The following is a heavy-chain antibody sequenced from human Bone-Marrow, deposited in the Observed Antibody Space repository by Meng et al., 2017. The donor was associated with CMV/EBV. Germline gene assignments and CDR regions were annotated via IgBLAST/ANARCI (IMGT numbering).Heavy chain of an antibody. CDR3: ARVLAFGSSGYYRPDAFDI. J-gene: IGHJ3*02. CDR1: GYTFTSYY. CDR2: INPSGGST. Sequence: ASVQVSCKASGYTFTSYYMHWVRQAPGQGLEWMGIINPSGGSTSYAQKFQGRVTMTRDKSTSTVYMELSSLRSEDTAVYYWARVLAFGSSGYYRPDAFDIWGQGTMVTVSS. V-gene: IGHV1-46*01. D-gene: IGHD3-22*01.